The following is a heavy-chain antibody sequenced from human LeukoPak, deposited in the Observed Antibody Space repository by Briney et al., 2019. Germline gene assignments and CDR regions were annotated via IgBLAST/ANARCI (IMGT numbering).Heavy chain of an antibody. CDR2: INHSGST. D-gene: IGHD1-1*01. CDR3: ARVSTFWIDP. V-gene: IGHV4-34*01. J-gene: IGHJ5*02. Sequence: SETLSLTCAVYGGSFSGYYWSWIRQPPGKGLEWIGEINHSGSTNYNPSLKSRVTISVDTSKNQFSLKLSSVTAADTAVYYCARVSTFWIDPWGQGTLVTVSS. CDR1: GGSFSGYY.